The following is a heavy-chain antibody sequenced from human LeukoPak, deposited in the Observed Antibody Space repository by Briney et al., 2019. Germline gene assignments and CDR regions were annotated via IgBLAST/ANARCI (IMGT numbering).Heavy chain of an antibody. CDR3: ARRPYGSGSYYDY. CDR1: GFTFSSYG. Sequence: PGGSLRLSCAASGFTFSSYGMHWVRQAPGKGLEWVAFIRYDGSNKYYADSVKGRFTISRDNSKNTLYLQMNDLRAEDPAVYYCARRPYGSGSYYDYWGQGTLVTVSS. CDR2: IRYDGSNK. V-gene: IGHV3-30*02. J-gene: IGHJ4*02. D-gene: IGHD3-10*01.